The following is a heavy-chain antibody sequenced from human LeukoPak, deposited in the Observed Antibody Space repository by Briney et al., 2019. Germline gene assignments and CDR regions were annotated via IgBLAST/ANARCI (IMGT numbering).Heavy chain of an antibody. V-gene: IGHV4-59*01. CDR3: ARSYDTNFDY. CDR1: GGSIRGYY. Sequence: SETLSLTCTVSGGSIRGYYWSWIRQPPGKGLEWIGYIYFSGSTSYNPSLKSRVTISVDRSKNQFSLKLSSVAAADTAVYYCARSYDTNFDYWGQGTLVIVSS. D-gene: IGHD3-3*01. J-gene: IGHJ4*02. CDR2: IYFSGST.